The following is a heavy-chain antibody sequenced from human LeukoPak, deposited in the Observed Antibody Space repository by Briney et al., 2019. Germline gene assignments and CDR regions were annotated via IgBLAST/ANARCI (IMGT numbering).Heavy chain of an antibody. CDR2: ISSSSSYI. D-gene: IGHD5-18*01. Sequence: PGGSLRLSCAASGFTFSSYSMNWVRQAPGKGLEWVSSISSSSSYIYYADSVKGRFTISRDNAKNSLYLQMNSLRAEDTAVYYCAGDVDTAMVTVDYWGQGTLVTVSS. J-gene: IGHJ4*02. V-gene: IGHV3-21*01. CDR3: AGDVDTAMVTVDY. CDR1: GFTFSSYS.